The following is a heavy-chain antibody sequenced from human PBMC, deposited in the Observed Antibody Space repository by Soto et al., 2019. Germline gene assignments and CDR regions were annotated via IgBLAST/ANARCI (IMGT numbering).Heavy chain of an antibody. J-gene: IGHJ6*03. CDR2: ISSSSSYI. CDR1: GFTFSSYS. CDR3: ARQIFGAGSYYYYYMDV. Sequence: GGSXRLSCAASGFTFSSYSMNWVRQAPGKGLEWVSSISSSSSYIYYADSVKGRFTISRDNAKNSLYLQMNSLRAEDTAVYYCARQIFGAGSYYYYYMDVWGKGTTVTVSS. D-gene: IGHD3-3*01. V-gene: IGHV3-21*01.